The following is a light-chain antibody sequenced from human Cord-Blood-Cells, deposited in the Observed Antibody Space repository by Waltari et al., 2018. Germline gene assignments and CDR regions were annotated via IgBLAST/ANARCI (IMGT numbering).Light chain of an antibody. Sequence: QSALTQPRSVSGSPGQSVTISCTGTSSDVGGYNYVSWYQQHPGKAPKLMIYDVSKRPSGVAVRFARSKSGNTASLTTSGLRAEDGADYYCCSYAGSYTWVFGGGTKLTVL. J-gene: IGLJ3*02. CDR2: DVS. CDR3: CSYAGSYTWV. CDR1: SSDVGGYNY. V-gene: IGLV2-11*01.